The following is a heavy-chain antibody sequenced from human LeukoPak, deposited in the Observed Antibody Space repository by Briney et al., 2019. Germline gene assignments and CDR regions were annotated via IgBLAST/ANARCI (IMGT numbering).Heavy chain of an antibody. Sequence: PGGSLRLSCAASGFTFSSYAMSWVRQAPGKGLEWVSAISGSGGSTYYADSVKGRFTISRDNAENSLHLHMSSLRAEDTAVYYCATPPLVTWFDPWGQGTLVTVSS. D-gene: IGHD4-23*01. V-gene: IGHV3-23*01. CDR1: GFTFSSYA. J-gene: IGHJ5*02. CDR3: ATPPLVTWFDP. CDR2: ISGSGGST.